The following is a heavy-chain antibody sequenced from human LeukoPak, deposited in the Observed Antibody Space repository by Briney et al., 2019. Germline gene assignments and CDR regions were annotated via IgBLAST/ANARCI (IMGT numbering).Heavy chain of an antibody. J-gene: IGHJ6*02. Sequence: SETLSLTCSVSGASITRYYWTWIRQPVGKGLEWFGRLYTNGTVNYNPSLRSRVTMSRDTSRNQFSLKLSSVTAADTAVYYCARVMVTTTRYYYYGMDVWGQGTTVTVSS. CDR3: ARVMVTTTRYYYYGMDV. CDR1: GASITRYY. CDR2: LYTNGTV. V-gene: IGHV4-4*07. D-gene: IGHD2-21*02.